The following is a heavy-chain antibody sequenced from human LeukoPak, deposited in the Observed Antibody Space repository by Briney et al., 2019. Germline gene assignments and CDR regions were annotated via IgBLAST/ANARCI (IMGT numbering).Heavy chain of an antibody. V-gene: IGHV4-39*01. CDR1: GYSISSSSYY. CDR2: IYYSGST. D-gene: IGHD3-22*01. J-gene: IGHJ4*02. CDR3: ATLVVITSYFDY. Sequence: SETLSLAGTVSGYSISSSSYYWGWIRQPPGKGLEWIGSIYYSGSTYYNPSLKSRVTISVDTSKNQFSLKLSSVTAADTAVYYCATLVVITSYFDYWGQETLVTVSS.